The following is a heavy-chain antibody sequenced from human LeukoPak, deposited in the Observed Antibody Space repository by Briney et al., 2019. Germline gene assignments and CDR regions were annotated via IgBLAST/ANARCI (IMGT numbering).Heavy chain of an antibody. V-gene: IGHV4-59*12. CDR1: GGSISSYY. J-gene: IGHJ4*02. Sequence: PSETLSLTCTVSGGSISSYYWSWIRQPPGKGLEWIGYIYCSGSTNYNPSLKSRVTISVDTSKNHFSLKLSSVTAADTAVYYCVSIVVVVAATHHWGQGTLVTVSS. D-gene: IGHD2-15*01. CDR3: VSIVVVVAATHH. CDR2: IYCSGST.